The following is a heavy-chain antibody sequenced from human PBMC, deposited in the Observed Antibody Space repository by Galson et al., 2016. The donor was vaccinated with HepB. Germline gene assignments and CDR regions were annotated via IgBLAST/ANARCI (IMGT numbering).Heavy chain of an antibody. V-gene: IGHV3-73*01. D-gene: IGHD3-3*01. CDR2: IRSEATNYAT. CDR3: SRMQFSLEWLTRNYYYGMEV. J-gene: IGHJ6*02. CDR1: GFTFSGSA. Sequence: SLRLSCAASGFTFSGSAIHWVRQASGKGLEWFGRIRSEATNYATAYAASVQGRFTISRDDSKNTAFLQMNSLKTEDTAVYYCSRMQFSLEWLTRNYYYGMEVWGQGTTGTVSS.